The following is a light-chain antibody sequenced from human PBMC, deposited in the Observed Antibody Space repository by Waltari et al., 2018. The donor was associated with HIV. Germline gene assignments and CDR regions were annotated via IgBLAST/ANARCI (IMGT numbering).Light chain of an antibody. CDR1: PSNIGNNS. J-gene: IGLJ2*01. Sequence: GTPGQRVTISCSGSPSNIGNNSVNWYQQFPGSAPKLLLYSNSQRPLGVPDRFSGSKSGSSASLAISGPQADDEAHYYCASWDDTLGVVFGGGTTLTVL. CDR2: SNS. CDR3: ASWDDTLGVV. V-gene: IGLV1-44*01.